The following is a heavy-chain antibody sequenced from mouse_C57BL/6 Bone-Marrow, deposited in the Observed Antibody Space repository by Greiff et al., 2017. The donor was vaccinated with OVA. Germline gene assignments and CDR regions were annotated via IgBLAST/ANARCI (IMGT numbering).Heavy chain of an antibody. D-gene: IGHD2-2*01. V-gene: IGHV1-69*01. CDR3: ARGGMVTTGDYFDY. J-gene: IGHJ2*01. CDR1: GYTFTRYW. CDR2: IDPSDSYT. Sequence: QVQLQQPGAELGMPGASGKLSCKASGYTFTRYWMHWGKQRPGKGLEGVGKIDPSDSYTNYKQKFKGKSTLTVDKSSSTAYMQLSSLTSEDSAVYYCARGGMVTTGDYFDYWGQGTTLTVSS.